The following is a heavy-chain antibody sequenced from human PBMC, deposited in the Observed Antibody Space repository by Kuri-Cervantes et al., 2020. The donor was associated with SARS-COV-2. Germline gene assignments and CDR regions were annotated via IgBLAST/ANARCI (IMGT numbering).Heavy chain of an antibody. D-gene: IGHD6-25*01. V-gene: IGHV4-38-2*01. J-gene: IGHJ4*02. CDR3: VAQRLEAAAGYYYLDY. CDR2: IYHSGST. CDR1: GYSISSGYY. Sequence: GSLRLSCAVSGYSISSGYYWGWIRQPPGKGLEWIGSIYHSGSTYYHPSLAGRVTISVDTSNDRFSLKLISVTAADTAVYYCVAQRLEAAAGYYYLDYWGQGSLVTVSS.